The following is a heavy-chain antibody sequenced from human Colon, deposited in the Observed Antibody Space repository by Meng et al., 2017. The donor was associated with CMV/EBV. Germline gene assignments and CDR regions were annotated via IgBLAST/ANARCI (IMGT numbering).Heavy chain of an antibody. J-gene: IGHJ4*02. V-gene: IGHV4-61*01. CDR2: ISYSGNT. CDR1: GGSVNSGSDY. D-gene: IGHD6-19*01. Sequence: SETLSLTCNVSGGSVNSGSDYWTWIRQPPGKGLEWIGYISYSGNTNYNPSLKSRLTIEMDTSRKQFSLKLTSVSAADTAMYYCARETSGWSTGIDYWGQGTLVTVSS. CDR3: ARETSGWSTGIDY.